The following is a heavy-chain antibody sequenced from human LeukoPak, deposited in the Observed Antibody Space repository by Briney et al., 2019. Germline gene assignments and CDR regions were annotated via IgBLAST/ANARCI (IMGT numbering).Heavy chain of an antibody. D-gene: IGHD3-10*01. V-gene: IGHV3-30*02. CDR1: GFPFSSFG. CDR3: AKDRDWFGELKFPFDY. CDR2: IRYDGSNK. J-gene: IGHJ4*02. Sequence: GGSLRLSCAAPGFPFSSFGMHWVRQAPGKGLEWVAFIRYDGSNKYYRDSVKGRFTISRDNSKNTLYLQMNSLRAEDTAVYYCAKDRDWFGELKFPFDYWGQGTLVTVSS.